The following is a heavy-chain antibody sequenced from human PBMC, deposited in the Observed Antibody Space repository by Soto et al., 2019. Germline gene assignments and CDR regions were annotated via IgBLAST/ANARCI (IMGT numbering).Heavy chain of an antibody. CDR1: GFTFSNFE. CDR3: ARVECSSPDCLTAYYSYGLDV. Sequence: LRLSCAASGFTFSNFEMHWVRQAPGKGLEWVSYINTAGSTKYYAESVKGRFTISRGNARNSLFLQMNSLRAEDTAVYYCARVECSSPDCLTAYYSYGLDVWGQGSTVTVSS. CDR2: INTAGSTK. V-gene: IGHV3-48*03. D-gene: IGHD3-9*01. J-gene: IGHJ6*02.